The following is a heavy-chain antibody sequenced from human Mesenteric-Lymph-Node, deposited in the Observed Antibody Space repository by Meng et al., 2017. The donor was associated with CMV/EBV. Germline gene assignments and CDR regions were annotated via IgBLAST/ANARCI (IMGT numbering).Heavy chain of an antibody. Sequence: SSDNYCGGWTRQHQGKGLEWIGYIYYSGNTYYNPSLKSRVTISLDTSKSHFSLKLSSVTAADTAVYYCARDRRGTTVTTPHWFDPWGQGTLVTVSS. D-gene: IGHD4-17*01. CDR3: ARDRRGTTVTTPHWFDP. J-gene: IGHJ5*02. CDR1: SSDNYC. CDR2: IYYSGNT. V-gene: IGHV4-31*02.